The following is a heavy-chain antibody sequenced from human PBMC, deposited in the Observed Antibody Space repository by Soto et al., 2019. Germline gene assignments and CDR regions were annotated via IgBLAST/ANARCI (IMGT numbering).Heavy chain of an antibody. CDR3: ADWFDP. CDR1: GFTFSSYA. V-gene: IGHV3-30-3*01. Sequence: QVQLVESGGGVVQPGRSLRLSCAASGFTFSSYAMHWVRQAPGKGLEWVAVISYDGSNKYYADSVKGRFTISRDNSKNTLYLQMNSLRAEDTAVHYCADWFDPWGQGTLVTVSS. J-gene: IGHJ5*02. CDR2: ISYDGSNK.